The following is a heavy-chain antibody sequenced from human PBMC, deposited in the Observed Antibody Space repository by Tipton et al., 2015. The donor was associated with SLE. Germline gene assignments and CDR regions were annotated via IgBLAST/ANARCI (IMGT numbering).Heavy chain of an antibody. CDR1: GDSIGSGLYY. J-gene: IGHJ3*01. CDR3: ARNQFATVGAFDL. Sequence: TLSLTCTVSGDSIGSGLYYWSWIRQPAGKGLEWIGRIYTSGSTNYHTSLRSRVTVSLDTSKNQISLNLTSVTAADTALYFCARNQFATVGAFDLWGQGTMVTVSS. V-gene: IGHV4-61*02. CDR2: IYTSGST. D-gene: IGHD1-14*01.